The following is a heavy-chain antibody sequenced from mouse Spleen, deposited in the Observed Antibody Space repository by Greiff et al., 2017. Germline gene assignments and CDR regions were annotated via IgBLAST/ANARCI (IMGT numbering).Heavy chain of an antibody. Sequence: EVKLVESEGGLVQPGSSMKLSCTASGFTFSDYYMAWVRQVPEKGLEWVANINYDGSSTYYLDSLKSRFIISRDNAKNILYLQMSSLKSEDTATYYCARGDWDYWGQGTTLTVSS. CDR1: GFTFSDYY. CDR2: INYDGSST. J-gene: IGHJ2*01. D-gene: IGHD3-3*01. CDR3: ARGDWDY. V-gene: IGHV5-16*01.